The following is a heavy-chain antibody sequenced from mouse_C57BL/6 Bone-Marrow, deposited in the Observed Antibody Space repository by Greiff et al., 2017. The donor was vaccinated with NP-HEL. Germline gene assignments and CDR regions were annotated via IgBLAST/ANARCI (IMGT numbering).Heavy chain of an antibody. CDR2: IRNKANGYTT. CDR3: ARYYPLFNTTVVDAMDY. Sequence: EVQGVESGGGLVQPGGSLSLSCAASGFTFTDYYMSWVRQPPGKALEWLGFIRNKANGYTTEYNASVKGRFTISRDNSQSILYLQMNALRAEDSATYYCARYYPLFNTTVVDAMDYWGQGTSVTVSS. V-gene: IGHV7-3*01. D-gene: IGHD1-1*01. CDR1: GFTFTDYY. J-gene: IGHJ4*01.